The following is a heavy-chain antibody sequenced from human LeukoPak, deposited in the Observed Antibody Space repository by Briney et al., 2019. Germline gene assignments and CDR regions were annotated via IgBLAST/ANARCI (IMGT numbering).Heavy chain of an antibody. D-gene: IGHD1-26*01. Sequence: VSRINSDGSSTSYADSVKGRFTISRDNAKNTLYLQMNSLRAEDTAVYYCARGIVGATDIDYWGQGTLVTVSS. CDR2: INSDGSST. V-gene: IGHV3-74*01. J-gene: IGHJ4*02. CDR3: ARGIVGATDIDY.